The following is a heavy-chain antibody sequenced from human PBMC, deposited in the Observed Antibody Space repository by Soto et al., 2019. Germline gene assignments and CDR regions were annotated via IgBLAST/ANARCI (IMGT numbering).Heavy chain of an antibody. CDR1: GYPFAGFY. V-gene: IGHV1-2*02. Sequence: ASVKVSCKASGYPFAGFYLHWVRQAPGQGLEWMGWINPNSGGTNYAPKFQGRVTLTRDTSITTAYMELNRLGSDDTAVYYCAILASIKFFAPGGPFDIWGQGTAVTV. CDR2: INPNSGGT. CDR3: AILASIKFFAPGGPFDI. J-gene: IGHJ3*02. D-gene: IGHD3-16*01.